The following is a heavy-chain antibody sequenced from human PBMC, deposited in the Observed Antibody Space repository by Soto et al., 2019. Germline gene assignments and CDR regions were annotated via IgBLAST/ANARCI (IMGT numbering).Heavy chain of an antibody. V-gene: IGHV1-8*01. Sequence: CKASGYTFTSYDINWVRQATGQGLEWMGWMNPNSGNTGYAQKFQGRVTMTRNTSISTAYMELSSLRSEDTAVYYCARDYPGYDFWSGYYLYYYYGMDVWGQGTTVTVSS. D-gene: IGHD3-3*01. CDR2: MNPNSGNT. CDR3: ARDYPGYDFWSGYYLYYYYGMDV. CDR1: GYTFTSYD. J-gene: IGHJ6*02.